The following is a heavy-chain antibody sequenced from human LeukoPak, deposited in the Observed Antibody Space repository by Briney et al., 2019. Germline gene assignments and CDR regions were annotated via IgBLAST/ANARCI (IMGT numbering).Heavy chain of an antibody. CDR1: GGTFSSYA. D-gene: IGHD2-2*01. V-gene: IGHV1-69*01. J-gene: IGHJ4*02. CDR3: ARCSTVAYYFDY. Sequence: SVKVSCKASGGTFSSYAISWVRQAPGQGLEWMGGIIPIFGTANYAQKFQGRATITADESTSTAYMELSSLRSEDTAVYYCARCSTVAYYFDYWGQGTLVTVSS. CDR2: IIPIFGTA.